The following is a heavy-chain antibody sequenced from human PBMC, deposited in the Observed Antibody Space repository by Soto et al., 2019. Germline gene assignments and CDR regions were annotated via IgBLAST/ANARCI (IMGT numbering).Heavy chain of an antibody. CDR2: IYYSGST. CDR1: GGSISSSSYY. Sequence: QLQLQESGPGLVKPSETLSLTCTVSGGSISSSSYYWGWIRQPPGKGLEWIGSIYYSGSTYYNPSLKSRVTISVDTAKYQFSLKLSSVTAADSAVYYCARHAVVVVAATTPYYFDYWGQGTLVTVSS. CDR3: ARHAVVVVAATTPYYFDY. D-gene: IGHD2-15*01. J-gene: IGHJ4*02. V-gene: IGHV4-39*01.